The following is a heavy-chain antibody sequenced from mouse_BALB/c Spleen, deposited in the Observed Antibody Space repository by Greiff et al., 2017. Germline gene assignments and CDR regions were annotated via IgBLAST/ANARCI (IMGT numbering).Heavy chain of an antibody. CDR3: ARTSSYYGSSSYWYFDV. V-gene: IGHV5-15*02. CDR2: ISNLAYSI. CDR1: GFTFSDYG. J-gene: IGHJ1*01. Sequence: EVQVVESGGGLVQPGGSRKLSCAASGFTFSDYGMAWVRQAPGKGPEWVAFISNLAYSIYYADTVTGRFTISRENAKNTLYLEMSSLRSEDTAMYYCARTSSYYGSSSYWYFDVWGAGTTVTVSS. D-gene: IGHD1-1*01.